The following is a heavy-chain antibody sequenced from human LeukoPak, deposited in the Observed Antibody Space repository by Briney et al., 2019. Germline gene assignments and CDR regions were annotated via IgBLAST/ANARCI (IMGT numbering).Heavy chain of an antibody. V-gene: IGHV3-23*01. Sequence: PGGSLRLSCAASGFTFSDYSMNWVRQAPGRGLEWVSAITDSGPHTYYADSVKGRFTISRDNSKNTLYLQMNSLRAEDTAVYYCASDDRGTPYFDYWGQGTLVTVSS. D-gene: IGHD3-10*02. J-gene: IGHJ4*02. CDR3: ASDDRGTPYFDY. CDR2: ITDSGPHT. CDR1: GFTFSDYS.